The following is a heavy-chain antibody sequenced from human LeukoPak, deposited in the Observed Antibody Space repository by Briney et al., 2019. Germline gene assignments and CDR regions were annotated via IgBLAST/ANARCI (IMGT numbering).Heavy chain of an antibody. V-gene: IGHV1-46*01. CDR2: INPSGGST. CDR1: GYTFTSYY. D-gene: IGHD4-17*01. CDR3: AREDGDYDDAFDI. J-gene: IGHJ3*02. Sequence: ASVKVSCKASGYTFTSYYMHWVRQAPGQGLEWMGIINPSGGSTSYAQKFQGRVTMTRDTSTSTVYMEPSSLRSEDTAVYYCAREDGDYDDAFDIWGQGTMVTVSS.